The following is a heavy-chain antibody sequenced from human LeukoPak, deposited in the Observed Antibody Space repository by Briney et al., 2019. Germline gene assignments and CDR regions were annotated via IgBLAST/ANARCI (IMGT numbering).Heavy chain of an antibody. J-gene: IGHJ4*02. V-gene: IGHV4-59*08. CDR2: IYYTGST. CDR3: VRRVRYFGQNDY. CDR1: GASMSDYY. Sequence: SETLSLTCTVSGASMSDYYWSWIRQPPGKGLEWIGYIYYTGSTNYNPSLKSRVTMSVDTSKNQISLKLSFVTAADSAVYYCVRRVRYFGQNDYWGQGTLVTVSS. D-gene: IGHD3-9*01.